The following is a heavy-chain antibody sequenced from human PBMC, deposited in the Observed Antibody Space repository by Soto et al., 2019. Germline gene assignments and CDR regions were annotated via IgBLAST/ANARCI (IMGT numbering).Heavy chain of an antibody. D-gene: IGHD4-17*01. CDR1: GYTFASYG. J-gene: IGHJ3*02. CDR3: ARNLGYGDYFAFDI. CDR2: ISAYNGNT. Sequence: GASVKVSCKASGYTFASYGISWVRQAPGQGLEWMGWISAYNGNTNYAQKLQGRVTMTTDTSTSTAYMELRSLRSDDTAVYYCARNLGYGDYFAFDIWGQGTMVTVSS. V-gene: IGHV1-18*01.